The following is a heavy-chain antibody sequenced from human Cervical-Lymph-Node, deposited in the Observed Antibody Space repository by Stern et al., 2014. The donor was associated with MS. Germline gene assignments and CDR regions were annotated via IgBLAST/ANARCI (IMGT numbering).Heavy chain of an antibody. Sequence: EVQLVESGAELIRPGESLKISCKGSGYKFSIYWIAWVRQMPGKGLEWIGTIYPGDYEPRYSPSFQGQFTMSADKSTSAAYLQWSSLNASDTAMYFCARQTTAWASDVWGQGTLVTVSS. D-gene: IGHD1-14*01. V-gene: IGHV5-51*01. CDR1: GYKFSIYW. J-gene: IGHJ4*02. CDR2: IYPGDYEP. CDR3: ARQTTAWASDV.